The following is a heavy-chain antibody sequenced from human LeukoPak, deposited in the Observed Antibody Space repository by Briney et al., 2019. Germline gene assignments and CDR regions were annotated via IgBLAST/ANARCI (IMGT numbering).Heavy chain of an antibody. CDR2: VSPSGTPT. CDR3: AKDQSGRTDT. Sequence: PGGSLRLSCAASGFTFSNDAMSWVRQVPGKGLEWVSAVSPSGTPTYYADSVKGRFTISRDNSKSAVSLQMNSLRGEDTAIYYCAKDQSGRTDTWGQGTLVTVSS. CDR1: GFTFSNDA. V-gene: IGHV3-23*01. D-gene: IGHD1/OR15-1a*01. J-gene: IGHJ4*02.